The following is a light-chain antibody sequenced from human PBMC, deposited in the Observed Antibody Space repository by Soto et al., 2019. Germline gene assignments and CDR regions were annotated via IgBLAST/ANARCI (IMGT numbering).Light chain of an antibody. Sequence: QSALTQPASVSGSPGQSITISCTGTSSDVGGHNFVSWFQQHPGKAPKLLTYDVTFRPSGVSNRFSGSKSGNTASLTISGLQAEDEADYHCSSYSSSGTLVVFGGGTKLTVL. CDR1: SSDVGGHNF. V-gene: IGLV2-14*01. CDR3: SSYSSSGTLVV. J-gene: IGLJ2*01. CDR2: DVT.